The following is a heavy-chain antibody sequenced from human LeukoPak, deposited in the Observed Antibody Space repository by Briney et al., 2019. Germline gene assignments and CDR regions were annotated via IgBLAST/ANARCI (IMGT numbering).Heavy chain of an antibody. V-gene: IGHV1-2*02. CDR2: INPSSGGT. Sequence: ASVKVSCMASGYTFSGYYMHWVRQAPGQGLEWMGWINPSSGGTSYAQKFQGRVTMTRDTSISTAYMELRSLRSDDTAVYYCARDDRSDPFDLVDYWGQGTLVTVSS. CDR3: ARDDRSDPFDLVDY. D-gene: IGHD3-9*01. CDR1: GYTFSGYY. J-gene: IGHJ4*02.